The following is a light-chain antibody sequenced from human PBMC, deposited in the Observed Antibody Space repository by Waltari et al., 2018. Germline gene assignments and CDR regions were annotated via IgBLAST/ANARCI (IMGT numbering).Light chain of an antibody. J-gene: IGKJ5*01. CDR1: QSVNNY. Sequence: EIVLTQSPATLSLSPGERVTLSCRASQSVNNYLGWYQQIPGQAPRLLIYDASNRATGIPARFSGSGSGTDFTLTISSLEPEDFAVYYCQQRRTWPITFGQGTRLEIK. CDR3: QQRRTWPIT. V-gene: IGKV3-11*01. CDR2: DAS.